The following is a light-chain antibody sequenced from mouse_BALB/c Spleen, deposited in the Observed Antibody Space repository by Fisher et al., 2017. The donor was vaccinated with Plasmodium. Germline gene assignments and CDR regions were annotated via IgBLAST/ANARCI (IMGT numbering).Light chain of an antibody. CDR3: QQSHSWPLT. CDR2: YAS. CDR1: QSINNY. Sequence: DIVMTQSTATLSVTPGDRVSLSCRASQSINNYVHWYQQKSHESPRLLITYASQSVSGIPSRFSGSGPGTDFTLSINSVETEDIGMYFCQQSHSWPLTFGAGTKLELK. V-gene: IGKV5-45*01. J-gene: IGKJ5*01.